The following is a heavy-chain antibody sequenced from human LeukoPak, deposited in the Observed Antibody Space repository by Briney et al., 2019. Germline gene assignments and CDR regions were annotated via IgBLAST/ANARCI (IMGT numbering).Heavy chain of an antibody. CDR2: ISDRGSRT. D-gene: IGHD3-22*01. Sequence: GGSLRLSCAVSGITLSNYGMSWVRQAPGKGLEWVAGISDRGSRTDYADSVKGRFTISTDHPKNTLYLQMNSLRAEDTAVYFCAKRGVVIRVILVGFHKEAYYFDSWGQGALVTVSS. CDR1: GITLSNYG. V-gene: IGHV3-23*01. CDR3: AKRGVVIRVILVGFHKEAYYFDS. J-gene: IGHJ4*02.